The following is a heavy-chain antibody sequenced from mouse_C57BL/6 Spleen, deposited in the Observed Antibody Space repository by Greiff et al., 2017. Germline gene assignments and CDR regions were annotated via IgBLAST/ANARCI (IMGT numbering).Heavy chain of an antibody. J-gene: IGHJ3*01. V-gene: IGHV1-22*01. CDR3: ASTGRGDGFAY. CDR1: GYTFTDYN. CDR2: INPNNGGT. Sequence: VQLQQSGPELVKPGASVKMSCKASGYTFTDYNMHWVKQSHGKSLEWIGYINPNNGGTSYNQKFKGKATLTVNKSSSTAYMELRSLTSEDSAVYYCASTGRGDGFAYWGQGTLVTVSA.